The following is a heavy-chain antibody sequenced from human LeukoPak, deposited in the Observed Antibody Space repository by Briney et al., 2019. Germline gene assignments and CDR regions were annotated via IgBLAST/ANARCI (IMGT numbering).Heavy chain of an antibody. CDR3: ARDISTGGLPWFGELPLNWFDP. CDR2: IKQDGSEK. D-gene: IGHD3-10*01. Sequence: PGGSLRLSCAASGFTFSSYWMSWVRQAPGKGLEWVANIKQDGSEKYYVDSVKGRFTISRDNAKNSLYLQMNSLRAEDTAVYYCARDISTGGLPWFGELPLNWFDPWGQGTLVTVSS. CDR1: GFTFSSYW. J-gene: IGHJ5*02. V-gene: IGHV3-7*01.